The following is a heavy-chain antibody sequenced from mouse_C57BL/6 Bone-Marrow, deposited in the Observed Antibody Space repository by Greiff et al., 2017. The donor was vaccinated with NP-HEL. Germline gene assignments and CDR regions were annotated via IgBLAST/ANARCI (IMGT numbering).Heavy chain of an antibody. D-gene: IGHD1-1*01. V-gene: IGHV1-62-2*01. CDR2: FYPGRGSR. CDR1: GYTFTEYT. J-gene: IGHJ1*03. CDR3: ARPADYYGSSYGYFGV. Sequence: QVQLQQSGAELVKPGASVKLSCKASGYTFTEYTIHWVKQRSGQGLEWMGWFYPGRGSRNYNEKCKDKATLTADKSSSTAYMELSRLTSKDSAVYFCARPADYYGSSYGYFGVWGTGTTVTVSS.